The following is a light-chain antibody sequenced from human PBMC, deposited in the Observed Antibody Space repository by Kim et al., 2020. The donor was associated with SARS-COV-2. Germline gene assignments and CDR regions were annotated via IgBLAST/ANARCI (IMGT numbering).Light chain of an antibody. J-gene: IGLJ2*01. CDR1: SLRSYY. CDR2: GKN. V-gene: IGLV3-19*01. CDR3: NSRDRHDNVV. Sequence: SYELTQDPAVSVALGQTVRITCQGDSLRSYYATWYQQKPGQAPILVIYGKNNRPSGIPDRFSGSSSGHPASLTIPGTQAGDEADSYCNSRDRHDNVVFGG.